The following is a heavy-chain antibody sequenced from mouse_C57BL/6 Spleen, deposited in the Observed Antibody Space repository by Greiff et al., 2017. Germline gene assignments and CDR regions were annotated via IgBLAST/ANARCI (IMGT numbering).Heavy chain of an antibody. CDR3: ARTFTTVVAKRAMDY. D-gene: IGHD1-1*01. Sequence: VQLQQSGAELVRPGTSVKVSCKASGYAFTNYLIEWVKQRPGQGLEWIGVINPGSGGTNYNEKFKGKATLTADKSSSTAYMQLSILTSEDSAVYFCARTFTTVVAKRAMDYWGQGTSVTVSS. CDR2: INPGSGGT. J-gene: IGHJ4*01. V-gene: IGHV1-54*01. CDR1: GYAFTNYL.